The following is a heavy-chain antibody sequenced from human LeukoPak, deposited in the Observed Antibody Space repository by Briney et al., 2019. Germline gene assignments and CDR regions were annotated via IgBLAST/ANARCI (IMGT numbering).Heavy chain of an antibody. J-gene: IGHJ4*02. Sequence: PGGSLRLSCAASGFIVTGNYMSWVRQAPGKGLEWVSSISSSSSYIYYADSVKGRFTISRDNAKNSLYLQMNSLRAEDTAVYYCARDPSLYYYDSNGFDYWGQGTLVTVSS. D-gene: IGHD3-22*01. CDR1: GFIVTGNY. V-gene: IGHV3-21*01. CDR2: ISSSSSYI. CDR3: ARDPSLYYYDSNGFDY.